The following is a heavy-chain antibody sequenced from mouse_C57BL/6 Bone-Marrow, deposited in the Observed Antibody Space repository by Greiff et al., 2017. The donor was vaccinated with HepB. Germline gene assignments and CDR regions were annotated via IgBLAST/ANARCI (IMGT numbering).Heavy chain of an antibody. CDR3: ARYGNYGSSPYAMDY. D-gene: IGHD1-1*01. J-gene: IGHJ4*01. CDR1: GYTFTSYG. Sequence: LQESGAELARPGASVKLSCKASGYTFTSYGISWVKQRTGQGLEWIGEIYPRSGNTYYNEKFKGKATLTADKSSSTAYMELRSLTSEDSAVYFCARYGNYGSSPYAMDYWGQGTSVTVSS. CDR2: IYPRSGNT. V-gene: IGHV1-81*01.